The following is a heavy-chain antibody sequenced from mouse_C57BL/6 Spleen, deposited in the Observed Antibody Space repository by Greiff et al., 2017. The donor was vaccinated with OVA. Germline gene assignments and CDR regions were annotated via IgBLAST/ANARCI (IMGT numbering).Heavy chain of an antibody. CDR1: GFTFSDYY. D-gene: IGHD2-4*01. Sequence: EVQLVESEGGLVQPGSSMKLSCTASGFTFSDYYMAWVRQVPEKGLEWVANINYDGSSTYYLDSLKSRFIISRDNAKNILYLQMSSLKSEDTATYYCAREYYDYDLYYFDYWGQGTTLTVSS. CDR3: AREYYDYDLYYFDY. V-gene: IGHV5-16*01. J-gene: IGHJ2*01. CDR2: INYDGSST.